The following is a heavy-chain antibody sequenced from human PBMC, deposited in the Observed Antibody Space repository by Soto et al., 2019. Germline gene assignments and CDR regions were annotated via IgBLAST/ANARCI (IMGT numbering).Heavy chain of an antibody. D-gene: IGHD6-6*01. V-gene: IGHV4-39*01. CDR3: ARQGEHSSSYFFDS. J-gene: IGHJ4*02. CDR2: VCYRGTT. Sequence: PSESLSIACTVSVDSMDTRRYCWGWFRQPPRKGLEWIGSVCYRGTTYYNPSLKSRLTISVDTSKRQFSLKLSSVTAADTAVFYCARQGEHSSSYFFDSWAQGPLVTVSS. CDR1: VDSMDTRRYC.